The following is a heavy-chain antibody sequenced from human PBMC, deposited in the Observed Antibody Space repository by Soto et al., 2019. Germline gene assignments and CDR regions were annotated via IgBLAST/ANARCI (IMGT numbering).Heavy chain of an antibody. Sequence: EVQLVESGGGLIQPGGSLRLSCAASGFTVSSKYMTWVRQAPGKGLAWVSVIYGGGTTYYADSVKGRFTISRDNSKNTLYLQMNSLRAEDTAVYYCVQTTGWPGFDFWGQEPWSPSPQ. D-gene: IGHD6-19*01. CDR1: GFTVSSKY. CDR2: IYGGGTT. CDR3: VQTTGWPGFDF. V-gene: IGHV3-53*01. J-gene: IGHJ4*01.